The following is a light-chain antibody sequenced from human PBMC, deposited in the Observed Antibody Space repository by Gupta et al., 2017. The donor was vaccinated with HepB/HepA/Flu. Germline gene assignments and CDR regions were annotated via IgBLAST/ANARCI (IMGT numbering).Light chain of an antibody. CDR1: QSVSSN. CDR2: GAS. CDR3: QQYKNWPPGT. V-gene: IGKV3-15*01. Sequence: EIVMTQSPATLSVSPGERATLSCRASQSVSSNLAWYQQKPGQAPRLLIYGASTRDTGIPARFSGSGYGKEFTLTISSRQSEDFAVYYCQQYKNWPPGTFGHGTKVDIK. J-gene: IGKJ3*01.